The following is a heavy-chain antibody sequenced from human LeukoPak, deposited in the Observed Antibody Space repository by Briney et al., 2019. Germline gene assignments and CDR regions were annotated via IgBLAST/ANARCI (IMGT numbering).Heavy chain of an antibody. CDR2: VYYSGTT. V-gene: IGHV4-39*07. CDR3: AREGGSYPNWFDP. D-gene: IGHD1-26*01. CDR1: GGSISLSYYY. J-gene: IGHJ5*02. Sequence: SETLSLTCSVSGGSISLSYYYWGWIRQPPGKALEWIGSVYYSGTTSYNPSLKSRVTISVDMSKNHFSLRLSSVTAADTAMYYCAREGGSYPNWFDPWGQGTLVTVSS.